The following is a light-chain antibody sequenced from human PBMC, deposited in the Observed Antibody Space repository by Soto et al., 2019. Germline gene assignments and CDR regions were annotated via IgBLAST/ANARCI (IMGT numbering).Light chain of an antibody. CDR3: AAWDDSLIGVA. Sequence: QSVLTQPPSASGTTGQRVTISCFGSNSNIGTYTVNWYQQHPGTAPKLLIYSSNQRPSGVPDRFSGSKSGTSASLAISGLQSGDEADYYCAAWDDSLIGVAFGGGTKLTVL. CDR2: SSN. CDR1: NSNIGTYT. V-gene: IGLV1-44*01. J-gene: IGLJ2*01.